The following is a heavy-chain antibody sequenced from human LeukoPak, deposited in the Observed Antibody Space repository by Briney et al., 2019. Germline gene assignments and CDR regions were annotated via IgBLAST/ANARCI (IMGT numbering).Heavy chain of an antibody. J-gene: IGHJ4*02. CDR3: ARDSSGWYGGFDY. D-gene: IGHD6-19*01. V-gene: IGHV3-30*04. CDR2: ISHDGSNK. Sequence: PGGSLRLSCAASGFTFSSYAMDWVRQAPGKGLEWVAVISHDGSNKYYADSVKGRFTISRDNSKNTLYLQMNSLRAEDTAVYYCARDSSGWYGGFDYWGQGTLVTVSS. CDR1: GFTFSSYA.